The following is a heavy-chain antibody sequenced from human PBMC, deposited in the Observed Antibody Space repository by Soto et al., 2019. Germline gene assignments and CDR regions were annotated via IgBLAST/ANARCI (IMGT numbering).Heavy chain of an antibody. J-gene: IGHJ4*02. V-gene: IGHV4-59*08. CDR1: GDSSSSYY. CDR3: ARRYRSCFDY. Sequence: SETLSITCTVSGDSSSSYYWSWIRQPPGKGLEWIGYIYYSGSTNYNPSLKSRVTISVDTSKNQFSLKLSSVTAADTAVYYCARRYRSCFDYWGQGTLVTVSS. CDR2: IYYSGST. D-gene: IGHD2-2*01.